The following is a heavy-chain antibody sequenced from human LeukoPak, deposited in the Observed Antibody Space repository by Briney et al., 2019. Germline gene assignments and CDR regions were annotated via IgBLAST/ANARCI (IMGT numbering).Heavy chain of an antibody. CDR3: ARHRLDYGAPFDP. Sequence: SQTLSLTCTVSGGSISSGGYYWRWIRQHPGKGLEWIGSISYSGSTYYNPSLKSRVTISIDTSKNQFSLKLSSVTAADTAVYYCARHRLDYGAPFDPWGQGTLVTVSS. J-gene: IGHJ5*02. CDR2: ISYSGST. CDR1: GGSISSGGYY. D-gene: IGHD4/OR15-4a*01. V-gene: IGHV4-30-2*03.